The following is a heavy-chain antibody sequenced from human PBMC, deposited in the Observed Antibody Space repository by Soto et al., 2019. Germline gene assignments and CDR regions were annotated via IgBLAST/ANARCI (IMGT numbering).Heavy chain of an antibody. Sequence: GSLRLSCAASGXTFSSYGMHWVRQAPGRGLEWVAVISYDGSNKYYADSVKGRFTISRDNSKNTLYLQMNSMRAEDTAAYYCAKDRSSSGWNWFDPWGQGTLVTVS. CDR1: GXTFSSYG. J-gene: IGHJ5*02. V-gene: IGHV3-30*18. D-gene: IGHD6-19*01. CDR2: ISYDGSNK. CDR3: AKDRSSSGWNWFDP.